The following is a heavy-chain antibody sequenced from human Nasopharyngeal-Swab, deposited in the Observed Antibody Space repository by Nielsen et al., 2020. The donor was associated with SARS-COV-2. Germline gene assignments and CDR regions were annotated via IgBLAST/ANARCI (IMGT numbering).Heavy chain of an antibody. Sequence: GGSLRLSWAVSGFTFCSYAMSWLRQPPGEGLEWVSAITGSGGSTYYADSVKGRFTISRDNSKNTLYLQMNSLRAEDTAVYYCAKIPTAPWLRFGNGMDVWGQGTTVTVSS. CDR2: ITGSGGST. V-gene: IGHV3-23*01. J-gene: IGHJ6*02. CDR3: AKIPTAPWLRFGNGMDV. D-gene: IGHD5-12*01. CDR1: GFTFCSYA.